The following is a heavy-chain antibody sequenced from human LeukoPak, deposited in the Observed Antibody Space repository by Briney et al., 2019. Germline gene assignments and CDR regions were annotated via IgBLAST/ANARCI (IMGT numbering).Heavy chain of an antibody. Sequence: SETLSLTCTVSGDSVSTTSHYWSWIRQSPGKGLEWIGHIHNSGSTKYNPSLKSRVTISLEMSKNQFSLKLTSVTAADTAVYYCARVGRRRWPGEVDYWGQGTLVTVSS. CDR3: ARVGRRRWPGEVDY. J-gene: IGHJ4*02. CDR2: IHNSGST. V-gene: IGHV4-61*01. CDR1: GDSVSTTSHY. D-gene: IGHD5-24*01.